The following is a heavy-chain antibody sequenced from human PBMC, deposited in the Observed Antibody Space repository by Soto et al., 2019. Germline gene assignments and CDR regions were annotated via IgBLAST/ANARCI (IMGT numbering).Heavy chain of an antibody. J-gene: IGHJ6*02. Sequence: EVQLLESGGGLVQPGGSLRLSCAASGFTFSSYAMSWVRQAPGKGLEWVSAISGSGGSTYYADSVKGRFTISRVNSKNTLYLQMNSLRAEDTAVDYCAKDQNIQLWPRYYYYGMDVWGQGTTVTVSS. CDR1: GFTFSSYA. CDR3: AKDQNIQLWPRYYYYGMDV. CDR2: ISGSGGST. V-gene: IGHV3-23*01. D-gene: IGHD5-18*01.